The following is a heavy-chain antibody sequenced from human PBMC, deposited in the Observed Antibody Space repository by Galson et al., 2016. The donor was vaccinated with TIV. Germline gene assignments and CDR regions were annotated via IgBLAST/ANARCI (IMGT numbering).Heavy chain of an antibody. J-gene: IGHJ3*01. Sequence: SVKVSCKASGYTFTDYYIHWVRQAPGHGLEWMGWINPNSGGTLFARKLQGWVTLTRDTSINTAYMELSRLKSDDTAVYYWAKVAATSDGFDVWGQGTMVTVAS. CDR2: INPNSGGT. CDR3: AKVAATSDGFDV. D-gene: IGHD2-15*01. CDR1: GYTFTDYY. V-gene: IGHV1-2*04.